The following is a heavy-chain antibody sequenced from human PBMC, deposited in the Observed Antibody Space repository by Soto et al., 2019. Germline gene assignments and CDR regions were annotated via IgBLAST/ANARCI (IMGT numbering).Heavy chain of an antibody. D-gene: IGHD5-18*01. CDR3: AKVRPRRTSGYVFDY. CDR1: GFTFSTYA. J-gene: IGHJ4*02. CDR2: VNASGLNT. Sequence: EVQLLESGGKLVQPGGSLTLSCAASGFTFSTYAMAWVRQAPGKGLEWVSGVNASGLNTDYADSVKGRFYISRDNSKNTVSLLMNSLRAEDTALYYCAKVRPRRTSGYVFDYWGQGTPVTVSS. V-gene: IGHV3-23*01.